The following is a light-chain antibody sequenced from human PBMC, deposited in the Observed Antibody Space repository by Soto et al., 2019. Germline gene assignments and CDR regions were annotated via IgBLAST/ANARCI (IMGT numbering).Light chain of an antibody. V-gene: IGKV3-15*01. Sequence: EIVMTQSPATLSVSPGERATLSCRASQSVSSDLAWYQQKPGQAPRLLIYGASIRATGIPARFSGSGSGTEFTLTISSLQSEDFGIYCCQQYNNWPPELTFGGGTKVEIK. CDR3: QQYNNWPPELT. J-gene: IGKJ4*01. CDR1: QSVSSD. CDR2: GAS.